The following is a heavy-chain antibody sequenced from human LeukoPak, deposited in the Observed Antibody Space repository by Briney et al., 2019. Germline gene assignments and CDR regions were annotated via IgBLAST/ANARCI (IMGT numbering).Heavy chain of an antibody. CDR3: ARGLRFLEWLFSPAYYFDY. V-gene: IGHV4-34*01. D-gene: IGHD3-3*01. CDR2: INHSGST. Sequence: SETLSLTCAVYGGSFSGYYWSWIRQPPGKGLEWIGEINHSGSTNYNPSLKSRVTISVDTSKNQFSLKLSSVTAADTAVYYCARGLRFLEWLFSPAYYFDYWGQGTLVTVSS. J-gene: IGHJ4*02. CDR1: GGSFSGYY.